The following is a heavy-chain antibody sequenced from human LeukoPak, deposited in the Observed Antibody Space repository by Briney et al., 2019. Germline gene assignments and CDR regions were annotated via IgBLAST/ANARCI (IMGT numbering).Heavy chain of an antibody. CDR2: INPNSGNT. CDR1: GYTFTSYD. J-gene: IGHJ4*02. Sequence: ASVKVSCKASGYTFTSYDINWVRQATGQGIEWMGWINPNSGNTGYAQKFQGRVTMTRNTSISTAYIELSSLRSEDTAVYYCARRNYDFWSGYPTVDYWGQGTLVTVSS. D-gene: IGHD3-3*01. CDR3: ARRNYDFWSGYPTVDY. V-gene: IGHV1-8*01.